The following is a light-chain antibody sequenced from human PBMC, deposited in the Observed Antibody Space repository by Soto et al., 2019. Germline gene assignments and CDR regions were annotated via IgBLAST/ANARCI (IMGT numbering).Light chain of an antibody. V-gene: IGKV1-39*01. CDR2: ETS. CDR1: QNVRSY. Sequence: DVQMTQSPSSLSASVGERVTITCRASQNVRSYLSWYQQKPGKAPKLLIFETSTLQTGVPSRFTGAGSGTDFTLTISSLQPEDFATYYCQESCFASTPFDQETEVDIK. CDR3: QESCFASTP. J-gene: IGKJ1*01.